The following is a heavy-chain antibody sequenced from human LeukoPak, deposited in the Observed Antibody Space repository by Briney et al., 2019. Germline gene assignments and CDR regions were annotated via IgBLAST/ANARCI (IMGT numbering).Heavy chain of an antibody. Sequence: GGSLRLSCAASGFTFSSYEMNWVRQAPGKGLEWVSYISSSGSTIYYADSVKGRFTISRDNAKNSLYLQMNSLRAEDTAVYYCAELGITIIGGVWGKGTTVTISS. CDR1: GFTFSSYE. V-gene: IGHV3-48*03. CDR2: ISSSGSTI. D-gene: IGHD3-10*02. J-gene: IGHJ6*04. CDR3: AELGITIIGGV.